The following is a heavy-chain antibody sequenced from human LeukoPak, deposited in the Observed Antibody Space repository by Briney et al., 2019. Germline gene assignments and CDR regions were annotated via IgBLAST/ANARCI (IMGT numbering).Heavy chain of an antibody. CDR3: ARSGYSGYQDY. J-gene: IGHJ4*02. Sequence: PGGSLRLSCVASGFTFSNYWMSWVRQAPGKGLERVANINQDGSEKYSVDSVKGRFTFSRDNARNSLFLQMNSLRADDTAVYYCARSGYSGYQDYWGQGTLVTVSS. D-gene: IGHD5-12*01. V-gene: IGHV3-7*01. CDR1: GFTFSNYW. CDR2: INQDGSEK.